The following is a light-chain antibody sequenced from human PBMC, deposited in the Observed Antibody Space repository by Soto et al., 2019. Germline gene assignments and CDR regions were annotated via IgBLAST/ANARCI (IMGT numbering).Light chain of an antibody. CDR3: SSYTSSSLLV. Sequence: QSALTQPASVSGSPGQSITISCTGTSSDVGGYNSVSWYQQHPGKVPKLMIYDVSNRPSGVSDRFSGSKSGNTAALTISGLQAEDEADYYCSSYTSSSLLVFGGGNKVTVL. CDR1: SSDVGGYNS. CDR2: DVS. J-gene: IGLJ2*01. V-gene: IGLV2-14*01.